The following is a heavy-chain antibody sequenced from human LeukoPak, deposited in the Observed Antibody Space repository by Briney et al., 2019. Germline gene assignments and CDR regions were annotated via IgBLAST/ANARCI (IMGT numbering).Heavy chain of an antibody. CDR3: ARDRYFSGNFHY. CDR1: GFTFSSYS. D-gene: IGHD1-1*01. CDR2: IKQDGSEK. V-gene: IGHV3-7*01. J-gene: IGHJ4*02. Sequence: GGSLRLSCAASGFTFSSYSMNWVRQAPGKGLEWVANIKQDGSEKYYVDSVKGRFTISRDNAKNSLYLQMNSLRDEDTAVYYCARDRYFSGNFHYWGQGTLVTVSS.